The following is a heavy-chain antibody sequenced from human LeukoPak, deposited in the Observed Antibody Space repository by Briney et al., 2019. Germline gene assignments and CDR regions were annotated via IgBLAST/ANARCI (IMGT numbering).Heavy chain of an antibody. CDR3: ARNMTTIRGGGFDI. J-gene: IGHJ3*02. V-gene: IGHV4-38-2*01. D-gene: IGHD4-11*01. Sequence: SETLSLTCAVSGYSTNSAYYWGWIRQPPGKGLEWIGSIYHSGSTYYNPSLKSRVSISVDTSKNQFSLKLNSVTAADTAVYYCARNMTTIRGGGFDIWGQGTMVTVSS. CDR1: GYSTNSAYY. CDR2: IYHSGST.